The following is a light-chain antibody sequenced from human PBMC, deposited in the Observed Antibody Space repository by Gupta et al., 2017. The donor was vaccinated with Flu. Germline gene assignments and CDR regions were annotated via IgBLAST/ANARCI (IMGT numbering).Light chain of an antibody. V-gene: IGLV1-40*01. CDR2: FNS. CDR1: ISNIGATYD. CDR3: QYSDSSRSGFV. J-gene: IGLJ2*01. Sequence: SVLTLPPSVSGAPGQRGTISCSGTISNIGATYDVTWYQHLPGPDPKLLIYFNSNRPSGVPDRFSGYKSGTSASPQTNGLQAEDEADYYCQYSDSSRSGFVFGGGTKLTGL.